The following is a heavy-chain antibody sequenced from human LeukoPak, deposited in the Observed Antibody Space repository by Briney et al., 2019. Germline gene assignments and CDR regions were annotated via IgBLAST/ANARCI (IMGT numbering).Heavy chain of an antibody. D-gene: IGHD2-2*01. CDR2: ISSSSTYM. V-gene: IGHV3-21*01. Sequence: GGSLRLSCAASGFTFGSYSMNWVRQAPGKGLEWVSFISSSSTYMYYADSVKGRFTTSRDDGKNSLYLQMNSLRAEDTAVYYCVLVATYYYYGLDVWGQGTTVTVSS. CDR3: VLVATYYYYGLDV. J-gene: IGHJ6*02. CDR1: GFTFGSYS.